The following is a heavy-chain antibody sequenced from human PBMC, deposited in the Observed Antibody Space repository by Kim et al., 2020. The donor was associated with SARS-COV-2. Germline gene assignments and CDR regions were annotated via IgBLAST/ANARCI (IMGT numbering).Heavy chain of an antibody. V-gene: IGHV3-9*01. J-gene: IGHJ6*02. CDR1: GFTFDDYA. CDR3: AKDPRHYDILTGYYYYYGMDV. Sequence: GGSLRLSCAASGFTFDDYAMHWVRQAPGKGLEWVSGISWNSGSIGYADSVKGRFTISRDNAKNYLYLQMNSLRAEDTALYYCAKDPRHYDILTGYYYYYGMDVWGQGTTVTVSS. CDR2: ISWNSGSI. D-gene: IGHD3-9*01.